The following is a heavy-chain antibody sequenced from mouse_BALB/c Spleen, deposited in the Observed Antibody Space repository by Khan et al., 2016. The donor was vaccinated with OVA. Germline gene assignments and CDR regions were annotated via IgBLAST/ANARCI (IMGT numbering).Heavy chain of an antibody. D-gene: IGHD2-14*01. CDR3: VRDGAYHRNDGWFAY. CDR1: GYTFTSYT. Sequence: VQLQQSGAELARPGASVKMSCKASGYTFTSYTIHWIKLRPGQGLEWIGYINPSNGYTNYNQKFKDKATLTADKSSTTAYMELCSLTSDDSALYNCVRDGAYHRNDGWFAYWGQGTLVTVSA. CDR2: INPSNGYT. V-gene: IGHV1-4*01. J-gene: IGHJ3*01.